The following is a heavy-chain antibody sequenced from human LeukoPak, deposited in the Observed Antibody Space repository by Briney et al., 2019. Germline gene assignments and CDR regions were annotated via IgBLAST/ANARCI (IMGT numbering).Heavy chain of an antibody. J-gene: IGHJ4*02. V-gene: IGHV4-31*03. D-gene: IGHD3-22*01. CDR1: GGSISSGVYY. CDR2: IYYSGST. CDR3: ARDGGYYDSSGYAYFDY. Sequence: SETLSLTCTVSGGSISSGVYYWSWIRQHPGKGLEWIGYIYYSGSTYYNPSLKSRVTISVDTSKNQFSLKLSSVTAADTAVYYCARDGGYYDSSGYAYFDYWGQGTLVTVSS.